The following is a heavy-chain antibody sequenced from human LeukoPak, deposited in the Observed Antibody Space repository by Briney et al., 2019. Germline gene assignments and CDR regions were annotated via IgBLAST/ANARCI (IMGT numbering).Heavy chain of an antibody. Sequence: PGGSLRLSCAASGFTFSGYAMSWVRQAPGKGLEWVSGISGSGGSTYYADSVKGRFTISRDNAKNSLYLQMNSLRAEDTAVYYCSREDSDSSTPDYWGQGTLVTVSS. J-gene: IGHJ4*02. V-gene: IGHV3-23*01. D-gene: IGHD6-13*01. CDR2: ISGSGGST. CDR3: SREDSDSSTPDY. CDR1: GFTFSGYA.